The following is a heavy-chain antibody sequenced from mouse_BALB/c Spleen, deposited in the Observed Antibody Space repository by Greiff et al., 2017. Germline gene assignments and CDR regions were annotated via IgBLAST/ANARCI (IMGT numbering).Heavy chain of an antibody. J-gene: IGHJ1*01. CDR2: INPYNDGT. CDR1: GYTFTSYV. D-gene: IGHD2-1*01. V-gene: IGHV1-14*01. Sequence: EVQLQQSGPELVKPGASVKMSCKASGYTFTSYVMHWVKQKPGQGLEWIGYINPYNDGTKYNEKFKGKATLTSDKSSSTAYMELSSLTSEDSAVFYCAPIYYGNYDWYFDVWGEGTTVTVSS. CDR3: APIYYGNYDWYFDV.